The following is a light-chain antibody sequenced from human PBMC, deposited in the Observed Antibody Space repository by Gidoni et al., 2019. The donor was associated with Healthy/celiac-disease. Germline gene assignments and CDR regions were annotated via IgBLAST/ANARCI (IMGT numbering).Light chain of an antibody. CDR1: QSISSY. V-gene: IGKV1-39*01. Sequence: DIQRTQSPSSLSASVGDRVTTTCRASQSISSYLNWYQQKPGKAPKLLIYAASNLQSGVPSRFSGSGSGTDFTLTISSLQPEDFATYYCQQSYSTLWTFXQXTKVEIK. J-gene: IGKJ1*01. CDR3: QQSYSTLWT. CDR2: AAS.